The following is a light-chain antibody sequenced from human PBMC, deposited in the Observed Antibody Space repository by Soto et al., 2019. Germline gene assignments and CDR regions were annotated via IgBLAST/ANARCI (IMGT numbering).Light chain of an antibody. Sequence: QSVLTQPASVSASPGQSITISCTGGKNDIGSSDYVSWYQQHPGKAPKLIIYGVSNRPSGTSDRFSGSKSGNTASLTISGLQADDEADYYCSSSPSSNTLVFGGGTKGTVL. CDR3: SSSPSSNTLV. CDR1: KNDIGSSDY. CDR2: GVS. J-gene: IGLJ3*02. V-gene: IGLV2-14*01.